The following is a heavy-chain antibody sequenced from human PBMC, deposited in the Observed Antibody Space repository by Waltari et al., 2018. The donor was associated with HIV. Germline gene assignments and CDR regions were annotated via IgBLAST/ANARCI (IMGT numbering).Heavy chain of an antibody. Sequence: EVQLVESGGGLVQPGRSLRLSCKASGFIFDDYGMHWVRQTPGKGLEWVSSISWNSGQVSYADSVKGRFTISRDNAKNSLYLQMNSLRLEDTAFYYCARGPLYNWFDPWGQGTLVTVSS. CDR3: ARGPLYNWFDP. CDR2: ISWNSGQV. V-gene: IGHV3-9*01. J-gene: IGHJ5*02. D-gene: IGHD3-10*01. CDR1: GFIFDDYG.